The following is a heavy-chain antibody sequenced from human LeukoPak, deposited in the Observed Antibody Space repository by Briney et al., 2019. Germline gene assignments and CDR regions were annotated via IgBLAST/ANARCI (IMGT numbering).Heavy chain of an antibody. CDR2: ITSDSGHT. D-gene: IGHD6-19*01. CDR1: GFTFDTYP. CDR3: ARDRTSGWSFDF. V-gene: IGHV3-64*02. J-gene: IGHJ4*02. Sequence: GGPLRLSCAASGFTFDTYPMHWVGQAPGKGLEFVSSITSDSGHTFYADSVKGRFTISRDNSKNTLYLQMGSLRPDDMGVYYCARDRTSGWSFDFWGQVTLVTVSS.